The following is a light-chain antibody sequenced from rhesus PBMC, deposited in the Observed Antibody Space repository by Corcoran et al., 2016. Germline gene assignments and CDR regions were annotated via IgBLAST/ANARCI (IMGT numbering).Light chain of an antibody. CDR3: LQYSSSPLT. Sequence: DIQMTQSPSSLSASVGDTVTINCRASQRISSGLDWYQQQPGQAPKLLMYKASSLQSGCPSRFSGSGYGTDFTLTISSLQPEDFATYYCLQYSSSPLTFGGGTKVELK. CDR1: QRISSG. CDR2: KAS. J-gene: IGKJ4*01. V-gene: IGKV1-22*01.